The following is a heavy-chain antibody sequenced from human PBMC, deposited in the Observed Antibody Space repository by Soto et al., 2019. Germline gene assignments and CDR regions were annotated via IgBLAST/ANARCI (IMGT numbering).Heavy chain of an antibody. CDR1: GYTFTSYG. CDR3: ARDRPYYDILTGYYIYFFDY. CDR2: ISAYNGNT. V-gene: IGHV1-18*01. J-gene: IGHJ4*02. D-gene: IGHD3-9*01. Sequence: ASVKVSCKESGYTFTSYGISWVRQAPEQELEWIGWISAYNGNTNYAQKLKGRVTMTTDTSTSTAYMELRSLRSDDTAVYYCARDRPYYDILTGYYIYFFDYCGQGTLVTVSS.